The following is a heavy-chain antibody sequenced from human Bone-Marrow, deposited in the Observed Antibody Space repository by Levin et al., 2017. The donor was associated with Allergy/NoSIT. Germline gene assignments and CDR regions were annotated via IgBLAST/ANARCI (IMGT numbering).Heavy chain of an antibody. D-gene: IGHD6-6*01. CDR1: GFTFDDYT. Sequence: GGSLRLSCAASGFTFDDYTMHWVRQTPGKGLEWVSRINWDGSSIVYADSVKGRFTISRDNAKNSLYLHMNSLRAEDTAFYYCAKTFFSSSSSGYFDSWGRGTQVTVSS. CDR2: INWDGSSI. CDR3: AKTFFSSSSSGYFDS. J-gene: IGHJ4*02. V-gene: IGHV3-9*01.